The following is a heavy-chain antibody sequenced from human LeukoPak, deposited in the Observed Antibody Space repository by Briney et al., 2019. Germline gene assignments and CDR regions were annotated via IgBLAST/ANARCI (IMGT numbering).Heavy chain of an antibody. J-gene: IGHJ4*02. Sequence: TGGSLRLSCAASGFTFSSYAMSWVRQAPGKGLEWVSAISGSGGSTYYADSVKGRFTISRDNSKNTLYLQMNSLRAEDTAVYYCATEAGYYYGSGSPFDYWGQGTLVTVSS. D-gene: IGHD3-10*01. V-gene: IGHV3-23*01. CDR1: GFTFSSYA. CDR2: ISGSGGST. CDR3: ATEAGYYYGSGSPFDY.